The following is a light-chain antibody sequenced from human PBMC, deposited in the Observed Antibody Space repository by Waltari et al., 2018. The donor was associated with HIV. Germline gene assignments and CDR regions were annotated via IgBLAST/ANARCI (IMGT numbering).Light chain of an antibody. J-gene: IGLJ2*01. Sequence: QSVLTQPTSASGTPGQRVTISCSGRSSNVGSNTVNWYQQLPGTAPQLLSYSNNQRPSGVPDRFSGSKSGTSASLAISGLQSDDEADYYCAAWDDSLNVVFGGGTKLTVL. CDR2: SNN. CDR3: AAWDDSLNVV. CDR1: SSNVGSNT. V-gene: IGLV1-44*01.